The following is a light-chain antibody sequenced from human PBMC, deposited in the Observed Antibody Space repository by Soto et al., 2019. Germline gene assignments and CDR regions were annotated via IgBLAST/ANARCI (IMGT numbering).Light chain of an antibody. CDR3: CSFAGSHTLYV. CDR1: ASDVGDYNY. CDR2: DVN. Sequence: QSVLTQPRSVSGSPEQSVTISCTGSASDVGDYNYVSWYQRHPGKAPKLVIYDVNKRPSGVPDRFSGSKSGNAASLTISGLQAEDEADYYCCSFAGSHTLYVFGTGTQLTVL. J-gene: IGLJ1*01. V-gene: IGLV2-11*01.